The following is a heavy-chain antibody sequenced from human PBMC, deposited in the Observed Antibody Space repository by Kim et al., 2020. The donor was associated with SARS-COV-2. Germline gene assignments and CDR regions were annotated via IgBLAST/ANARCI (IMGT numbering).Heavy chain of an antibody. CDR3: ARMAAVEDSSGYYSPVDAFDI. CDR1: GGSISSSSYY. CDR2: IYYSGST. Sequence: SETLSLTCTVSGGSISSSSYYWGWIRQPPGKGLEWIGSIYYSGSTYYNPSLKSRVTISVDTSKNQFSLKLSSVTAADTAVYYCARMAAVEDSSGYYSPVDAFDIWGQGTMVTVSS. V-gene: IGHV4-39*01. D-gene: IGHD3-22*01. J-gene: IGHJ3*02.